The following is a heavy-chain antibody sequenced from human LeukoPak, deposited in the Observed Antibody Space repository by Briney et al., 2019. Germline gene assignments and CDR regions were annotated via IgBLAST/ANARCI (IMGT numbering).Heavy chain of an antibody. J-gene: IGHJ4*02. CDR2: ISAYNGNT. Sequence: GASVEVSCKASGYTFTSYGISWVRQAPGQGLEWMGWISAYNGNTNYAQKLQGRVTMTTDTSTSTAYMELRSLRSDDTAVYYCARDRPNYDFWSGYLPVDYWGQGTLVTVSS. D-gene: IGHD3-3*01. CDR1: GYTFTSYG. CDR3: ARDRPNYDFWSGYLPVDY. V-gene: IGHV1-18*01.